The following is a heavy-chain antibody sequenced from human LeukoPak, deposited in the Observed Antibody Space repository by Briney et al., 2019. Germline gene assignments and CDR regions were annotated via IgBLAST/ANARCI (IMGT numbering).Heavy chain of an antibody. D-gene: IGHD3-22*01. CDR3: TTVGQSGYYDSAGYYYFDY. CDR2: IKRKTDGGTA. J-gene: IGHJ4*02. V-gene: IGHV3-15*01. Sequence: GGSLRLSCAASGFSFSNAWMSWVRQAPGKGLEWVGRIKRKTDGGTADYAAPVKGRFTISRDDPQNTLYLQMNSLKTEDTAVYYCTTVGQSGYYDSAGYYYFDYWGQGTLVTVSS. CDR1: GFSFSNAW.